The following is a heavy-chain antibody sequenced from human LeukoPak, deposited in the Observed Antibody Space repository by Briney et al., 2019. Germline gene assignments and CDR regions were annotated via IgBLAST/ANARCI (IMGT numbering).Heavy chain of an antibody. CDR2: IYTSGST. Sequence: SQTLSLTCTVSSGSISSGGYYWSWIRQHPGKGLEWIGRIYTSGSTNYNPSLKSRVTMSVDTSKNQFSLKLSSVTAADTAVYFCARQVGGVYGMGVWGQGTTVTVSS. CDR1: SGSISSGGYY. J-gene: IGHJ6*02. D-gene: IGHD2-15*01. CDR3: ARQVGGVYGMGV. V-gene: IGHV4-61*02.